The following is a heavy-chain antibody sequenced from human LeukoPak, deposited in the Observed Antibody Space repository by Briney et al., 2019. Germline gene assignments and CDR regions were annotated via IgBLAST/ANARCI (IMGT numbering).Heavy chain of an antibody. D-gene: IGHD3-3*01. CDR3: ARDRLEGMYGLDV. Sequence: SESLCLTCAVYGGSFSGYYWSWIREPRGKGLGGIGYIYYSGSTNYNPSLKRRVTISVDTSKNQFSLKLSSVTAADTAVYYCARDRLEGMYGLDVWGQGTTTTVSS. J-gene: IGHJ6*02. V-gene: IGHV4-59*01. CDR1: GGSFSGYY. CDR2: IYYSGST.